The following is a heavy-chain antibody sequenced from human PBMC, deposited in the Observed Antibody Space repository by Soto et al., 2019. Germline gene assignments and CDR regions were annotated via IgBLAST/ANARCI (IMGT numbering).Heavy chain of an antibody. V-gene: IGHV4-39*01. J-gene: IGHJ4*02. CDR2: IYYSGST. Sequence: SETLSLTCTVSGGSISSSSYYWGWIRQPPGKGLEWIGSIYYSGSTYYNPSLKSRVTISVDTSKNQFSLKLSSVTAADTAVYYCASFKSYLYSSSWYEGYFDYWGQGTLVTVSS. CDR3: ASFKSYLYSSSWYEGYFDY. CDR1: GGSISSSSYY. D-gene: IGHD6-13*01.